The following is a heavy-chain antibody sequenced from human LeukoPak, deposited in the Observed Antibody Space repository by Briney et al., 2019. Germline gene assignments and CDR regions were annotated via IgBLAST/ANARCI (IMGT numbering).Heavy chain of an antibody. Sequence: GASVKVSCKVSGYTLTELSMHWVRQAPGKGLEWMEGFDPEDGETIYAQKFQGRVTMTEDTSTDTAYMELSSLRSEDTAVYYCATSQAALGASDAFDIWGQGTMVTVSS. CDR1: GYTLTELS. J-gene: IGHJ3*02. CDR2: FDPEDGET. CDR3: ATSQAALGASDAFDI. D-gene: IGHD2-15*01. V-gene: IGHV1-24*01.